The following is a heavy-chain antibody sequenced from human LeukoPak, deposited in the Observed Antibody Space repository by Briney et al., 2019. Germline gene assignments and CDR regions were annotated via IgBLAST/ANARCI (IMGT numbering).Heavy chain of an antibody. CDR2: ISSSSSYI. D-gene: IGHD2-21*01. J-gene: IGHJ4*02. Sequence: GGSLRLSCAASGFTFSNYWMTWVRQAPGKGLEWVSSISSSSSYIYYADSVKGRFTISRDNAKNSLYLQMNSLRAEDTAVYYCARDGEIGDFDYWGQGTLVTVSS. CDR1: GFTFSNYW. CDR3: ARDGEIGDFDY. V-gene: IGHV3-21*01.